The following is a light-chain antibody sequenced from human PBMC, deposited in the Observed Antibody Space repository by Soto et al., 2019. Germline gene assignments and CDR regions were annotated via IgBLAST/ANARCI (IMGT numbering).Light chain of an antibody. V-gene: IGKV4-1*01. J-gene: IGKJ5*01. CDR3: QQYETLPIT. CDR1: QSVLYSSNNKNY. Sequence: DIVMTQSPDSLAVSLGERATINCKSSQSVLYSSNNKNYLAWYQQKPGQPPKLLIYWASTRESGVPDRFSGSGSGTDFTLTISSLQAEDVAVYYCQQYETLPITFGQGTRLEIK. CDR2: WAS.